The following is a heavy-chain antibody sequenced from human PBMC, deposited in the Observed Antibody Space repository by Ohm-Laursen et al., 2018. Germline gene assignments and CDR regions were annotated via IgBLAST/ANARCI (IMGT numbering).Heavy chain of an antibody. CDR1: GFTVSSNY. CDR2: IYSGGST. D-gene: IGHD2-15*01. V-gene: IGHV3-53*01. J-gene: IGHJ4*02. CDR3: ARDLLDCSGGTCYNFFDY. Sequence: GSLRLSCSASGFTVSSNYMSWVRQAPGKGLEWVSVIYSGGSTYYADSVKGRFTISRDNSKNTLYLQMNSLRAEDTAVYYCARDLLDCSGGTCYNFFDYWGQGTLVTVSS.